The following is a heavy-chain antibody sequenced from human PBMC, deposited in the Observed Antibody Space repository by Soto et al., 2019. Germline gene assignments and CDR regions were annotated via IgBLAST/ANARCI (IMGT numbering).Heavy chain of an antibody. CDR3: ARAPPYDSSGHDAFDI. CDR1: GYTFTGYY. Sequence: ASVKVSCKASGYTFTGYYMHWVRQAPGQGLEWMGWINPNSGGTNYAQKFQGWVTMTRDTSISTAYMELSRLRSDDTAVYYCARAPPYDSSGHDAFDIWGQGTMVTVS. V-gene: IGHV1-2*04. J-gene: IGHJ3*02. CDR2: INPNSGGT. D-gene: IGHD3-22*01.